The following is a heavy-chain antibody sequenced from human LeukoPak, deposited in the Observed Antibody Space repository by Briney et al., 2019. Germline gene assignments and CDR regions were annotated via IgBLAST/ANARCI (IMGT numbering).Heavy chain of an antibody. CDR3: ARGSRYYYDSSGYEAFDI. V-gene: IGHV1-69*13. D-gene: IGHD3-22*01. CDR2: IIPIFGTA. Sequence: SVKVSCKASGGTFSSYAISWVRQAPGQGLEWMGGIIPIFGTANYAQKFQGRVTITADESTSTAYMELSSLRSEDTAVYYCARGSRYYYDSSGYEAFDIWGQGTMVTVSS. CDR1: GGTFSSYA. J-gene: IGHJ3*02.